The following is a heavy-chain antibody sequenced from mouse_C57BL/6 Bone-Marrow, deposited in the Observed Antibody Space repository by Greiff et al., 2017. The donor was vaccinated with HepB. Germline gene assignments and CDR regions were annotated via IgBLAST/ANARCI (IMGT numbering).Heavy chain of an antibody. CDR2: INPSSGYT. CDR1: GYTFTSYT. Sequence: VQLVESGAELARPGASVKMSCKASGYTFTSYTMHWVKQRPGQGLEWIGYINPSSGYTKYNQKFKDKATLTADKSSSTAYMQLSSLTSEDSAVYYCARSGVITTGDYWGQGTTLTVSS. D-gene: IGHD1-1*01. CDR3: ARSGVITTGDY. J-gene: IGHJ2*01. V-gene: IGHV1-4*01.